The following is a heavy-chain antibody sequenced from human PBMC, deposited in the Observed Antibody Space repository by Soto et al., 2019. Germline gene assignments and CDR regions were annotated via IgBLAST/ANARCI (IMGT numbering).Heavy chain of an antibody. CDR3: ARAQAAYPFGPYYFDS. Sequence: GGPKRHSCAAAGFPSRSYGGSWVRQDTGKGLEWVSSISSSSSYIYYADSVKGRFTISRDNAKNSLYLQMNSLRAEDTAVYYCARAQAAYPFGPYYFDSLGKGALVTVSS. J-gene: IGHJ4*02. V-gene: IGHV3-21*01. CDR2: ISSSSSYI. CDR1: GFPSRSYG. D-gene: IGHD2-2*02.